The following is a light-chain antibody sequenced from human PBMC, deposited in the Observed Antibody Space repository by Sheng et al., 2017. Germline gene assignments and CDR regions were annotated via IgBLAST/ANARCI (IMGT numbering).Light chain of an antibody. CDR3: QQYDKSSPTS. CDR2: DAS. Sequence: DIQMTQSPSSLSASVGDRVTITCQASQDISNYLNWYQQKPGKAPKLLIYDASNLETGVPSRFSGSGSGTDFTFTISSLQPEDIATYYCQQYDKSSPTSFGQGTKLEIK. CDR1: QDISNY. J-gene: IGKJ2*03. V-gene: IGKV1-33*01.